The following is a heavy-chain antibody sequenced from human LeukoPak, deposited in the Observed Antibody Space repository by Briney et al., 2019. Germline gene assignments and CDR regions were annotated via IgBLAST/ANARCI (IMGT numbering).Heavy chain of an antibody. J-gene: IGHJ4*02. CDR2: IISGSNTI. CDR3: ARNGALGSCSGSSCPLDY. D-gene: IGHD2-15*01. CDR1: GIIFSIYC. V-gene: IGHV3-48*02. Sequence: GGALRLCCSAFGIIFSIYCMTWGRQARGRGQEPVAYIISGSNTIYYVDSVKDRFTVSRDNAENLLYLQMNSLRDEDTAIYYCARNGALGSCSGSSCPLDYWGQGTLVTVSS.